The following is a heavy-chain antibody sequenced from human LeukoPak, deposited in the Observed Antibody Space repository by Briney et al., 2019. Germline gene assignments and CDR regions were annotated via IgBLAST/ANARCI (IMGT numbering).Heavy chain of an antibody. V-gene: IGHV3-7*01. Sequence: GESLKISCAASGFTFSSYWMSWVRQAPGKGLEWVANIKQDGSEKYYVDSVKGRFTISRDNAKNSLYLQMNSLRAEDTAVYYCARGASGIAFDIWGQGTMVTVSS. CDR1: GFTFSSYW. CDR2: IKQDGSEK. D-gene: IGHD1-1*01. J-gene: IGHJ3*02. CDR3: ARGASGIAFDI.